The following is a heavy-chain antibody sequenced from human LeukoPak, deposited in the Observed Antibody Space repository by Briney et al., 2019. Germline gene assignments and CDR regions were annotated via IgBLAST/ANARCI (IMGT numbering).Heavy chain of an antibody. Sequence: PGGSLRLSCAASGFTFNNYGMHWVRQAPGKGLEWVAFIRYDGSNKYYADSVKGRFTISRDNSKNTLYLQMNSLRAEDTAVYYCAKDGVLWFGELSYFDYWGQGTLVTVSS. D-gene: IGHD3-10*01. J-gene: IGHJ4*02. CDR3: AKDGVLWFGELSYFDY. V-gene: IGHV3-30*02. CDR2: IRYDGSNK. CDR1: GFTFNNYG.